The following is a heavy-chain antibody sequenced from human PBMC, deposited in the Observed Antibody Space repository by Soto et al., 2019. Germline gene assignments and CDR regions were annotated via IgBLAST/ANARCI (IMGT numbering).Heavy chain of an antibody. J-gene: IGHJ4*02. D-gene: IGHD3-10*01. CDR1: GFAVNNDY. CDR3: TRDSSYYGSGRGVLDY. CDR2: ISKDGST. Sequence: VHLVESGRDLVQPGGSLRLSCAISGFAVNNDYVSWVRQAPGKGLEWVSVISKDGSTVYADSVQGRFFVSRDATRNMVFLQMNSLRVEDTAVYHCTRDSSYYGSGRGVLDYWGQGTLVTVSS. V-gene: IGHV3-66*01.